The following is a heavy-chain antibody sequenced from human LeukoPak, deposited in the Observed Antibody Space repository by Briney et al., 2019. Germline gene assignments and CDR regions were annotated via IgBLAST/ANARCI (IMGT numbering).Heavy chain of an antibody. D-gene: IGHD1-26*01. CDR3: ARFPSGSYSY. Sequence: PGGSLRLSCAASGFTFDDYAMHWVRQAPGKGLEWVSGISWNSGSIGYADSVKGRFTISRDNSKNTLYLQMNSLRAEDTAVYYCARFPSGSYSYWGQGTLVTVSS. CDR2: ISWNSGSI. J-gene: IGHJ4*02. CDR1: GFTFDDYA. V-gene: IGHV3-9*01.